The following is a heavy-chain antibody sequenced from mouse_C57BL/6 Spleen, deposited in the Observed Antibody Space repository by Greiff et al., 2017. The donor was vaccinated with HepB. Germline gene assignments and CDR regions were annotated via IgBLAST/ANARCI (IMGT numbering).Heavy chain of an antibody. D-gene: IGHD2-4*01. CDR2: IDPEDGET. CDR3: AFYYDYDEGDYYAMDY. Sequence: EVKLVESGAELVKPGASVKLSCTASGFNIKDYYMHWVKQRTEQGLEWIGRIDPEDGETKYAPKFQGKATITADTSSNTAYLQLSSLTSEDTAVYYCAFYYDYDEGDYYAMDYWGQGTSVTVSS. V-gene: IGHV14-2*01. CDR1: GFNIKDYY. J-gene: IGHJ4*01.